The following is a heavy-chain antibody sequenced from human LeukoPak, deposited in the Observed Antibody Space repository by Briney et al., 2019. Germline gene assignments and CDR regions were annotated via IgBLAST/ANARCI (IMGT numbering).Heavy chain of an antibody. CDR1: GFTFSSYS. CDR2: ISDSGANT. D-gene: IGHD2-15*01. V-gene: IGHV3-23*01. Sequence: PGGTLRLSCAASGFTFSSYSMSWVRQAPGKGLEWVSIISDSGANTYYADSVRGRFTISRDNSKNALYLQMNSLRAEDTAVYYCARISDCSGGSCYSSWFDPWGQGTLVTVSS. J-gene: IGHJ5*02. CDR3: ARISDCSGGSCYSSWFDP.